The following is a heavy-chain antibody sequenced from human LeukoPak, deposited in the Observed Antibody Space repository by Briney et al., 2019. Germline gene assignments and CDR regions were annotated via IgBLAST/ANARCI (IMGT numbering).Heavy chain of an antibody. V-gene: IGHV4-34*01. J-gene: IGHJ5*02. D-gene: IGHD2-15*01. CDR3: ARGLGGYCSGGSCRPHNWFDP. Sequence: PSETLSLTCAVYGGSFSGYYWSWIRQLPGKGLEWIGEINHSGSTNYNPSLKSRVTISVDTSKNQFSLKLSSVTAADTAVYYCARGLGGYCSGGSCRPHNWFDPWGQGTLVTVSS. CDR1: GGSFSGYY. CDR2: INHSGST.